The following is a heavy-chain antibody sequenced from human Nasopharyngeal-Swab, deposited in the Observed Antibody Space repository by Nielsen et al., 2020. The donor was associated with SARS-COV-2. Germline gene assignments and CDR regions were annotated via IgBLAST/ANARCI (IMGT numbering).Heavy chain of an antibody. CDR1: GYTLTELS. V-gene: IGHV1-24*01. CDR3: ATGFAITMVRGVRYYYYGMDV. CDR2: FDPEDGET. D-gene: IGHD3-10*01. J-gene: IGHJ6*02. Sequence: ASVKVSCKVSGYTLTELSMHWVRQAPGKGLEWMGGFDPEDGETIYAQKFQGRVTMAEDTSTDKAYMELSSLRSEDTAVYYCATGFAITMVRGVRYYYYGMDVWGQGTTVTVSS.